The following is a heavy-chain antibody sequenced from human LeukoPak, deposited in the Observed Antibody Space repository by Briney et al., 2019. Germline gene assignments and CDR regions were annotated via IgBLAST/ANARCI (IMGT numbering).Heavy chain of an antibody. CDR1: GGSISSYY. J-gene: IGHJ5*02. CDR2: IYYSGST. Sequence: SETLSLTCTVSGGSISSYYWNWIRQPPGKGLEWIGYIYYSGSTNYNPSLKSRVTISVDTSKNQFSLNLTSVTAADTAVYYCARFTPQGYGWGGYNRFDPWGQGTLVAVSS. D-gene: IGHD3-16*01. CDR3: ARFTPQGYGWGGYNRFDP. V-gene: IGHV4-59*01.